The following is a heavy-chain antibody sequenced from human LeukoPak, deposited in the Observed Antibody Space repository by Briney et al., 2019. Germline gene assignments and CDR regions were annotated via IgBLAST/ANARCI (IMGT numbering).Heavy chain of an antibody. CDR1: GFTFNTYA. D-gene: IGHD6-13*01. CDR2: IIDSGITT. Sequence: GGSLSLSCAASGFTFNTYAMSWVRQAPGKGLEWVSTIIDSGITTYYADSVKGRFTISRDNSKNTLYLQMNSLRAEDTAVYYWAIVISAAPDRTYYLDVWGKGTPGPVS. V-gene: IGHV3-23*01. CDR3: AIVISAAPDRTYYLDV. J-gene: IGHJ6*03.